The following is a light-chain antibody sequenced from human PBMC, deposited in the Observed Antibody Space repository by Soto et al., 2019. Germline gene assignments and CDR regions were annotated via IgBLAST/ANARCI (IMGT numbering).Light chain of an antibody. CDR3: QQRSNWPPT. V-gene: IGKV3-11*01. J-gene: IGKJ5*01. Sequence: VLPQSPATLSLSPGERATLSCRASLNVNSYLAWYQQKPGQAPRLLIYDASNRATGIPARFSGSGSGTDFTLTISSLEPEDFAVYYCQQRSNWPPTFGQGTRLEIK. CDR1: LNVNSY. CDR2: DAS.